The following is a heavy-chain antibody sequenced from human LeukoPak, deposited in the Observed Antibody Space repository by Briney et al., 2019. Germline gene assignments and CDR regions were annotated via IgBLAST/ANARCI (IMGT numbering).Heavy chain of an antibody. CDR2: ISGSGGTT. CDR3: ARSYPTGSHYSSYY. Sequence: PGGSLPLCCAASGFPFDAYAVHGVRLAPGRGLGGGSGISGSGGTTYYADSVKGRFTISRDSSTNTLYLQMNSLRTEDTAVYYCARSYPTGSHYSSYYWGQGTLVTVSS. J-gene: IGHJ4*02. CDR1: GFPFDAYA. V-gene: IGHV3-23*01. D-gene: IGHD1-26*01.